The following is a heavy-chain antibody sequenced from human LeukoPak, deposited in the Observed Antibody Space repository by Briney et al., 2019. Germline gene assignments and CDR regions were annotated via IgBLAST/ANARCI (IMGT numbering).Heavy chain of an antibody. D-gene: IGHD1/OR15-1a*01. CDR2: MSASGSHT. Sequence: GGSLRLSCAASGFIFSDFAMSWVRQAPGKGLEWVSGMSASGSHTHSADFVKGRFTISRDNFKNTLYLQMNGLRVEDTAVYYCAKVRSGNNYYFDYWGQGTLVIVSS. CDR3: AKVRSGNNYYFDY. CDR1: GFIFSDFA. V-gene: IGHV3-23*01. J-gene: IGHJ4*02.